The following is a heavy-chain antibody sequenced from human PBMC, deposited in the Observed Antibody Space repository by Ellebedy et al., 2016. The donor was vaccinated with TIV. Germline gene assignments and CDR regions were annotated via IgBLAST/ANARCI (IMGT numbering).Heavy chain of an antibody. CDR2: INPNSGGT. CDR1: GYTFTGYY. Sequence: AASVKVSCKASGYTFTGYYMHWVRQAPGQGLEWMGWINPNSGGTNYAQKFQGWVTMTRETSISTAYMELSRLRSDDTAVYYCARARDSSGPPYWYFDLWGRGTLVTVSS. J-gene: IGHJ2*01. V-gene: IGHV1-2*04. D-gene: IGHD3-22*01. CDR3: ARARDSSGPPYWYFDL.